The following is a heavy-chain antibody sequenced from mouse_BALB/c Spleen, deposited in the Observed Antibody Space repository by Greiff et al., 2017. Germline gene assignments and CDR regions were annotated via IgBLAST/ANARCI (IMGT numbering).Heavy chain of an antibody. J-gene: IGHJ2*01. CDR1: GFSLTSYG. CDR2: IWGDGST. V-gene: IGHV2-3*01. CDR3: AKTGEVRRRRTAYFDY. D-gene: IGHD2-14*01. Sequence: VKLMESGPGLVAPSQSLSITCTVSGFSLTSYGVSWVRQPPGKGLEWLGVIWGDGSTNYHSALISRLSISKDNSKSQVFLKLNSLQTDDTATYYCAKTGEVRRRRTAYFDYWGQGTTLTVSS.